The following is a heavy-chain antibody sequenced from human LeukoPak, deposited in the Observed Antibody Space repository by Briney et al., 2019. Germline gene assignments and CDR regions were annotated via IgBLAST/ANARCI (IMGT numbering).Heavy chain of an antibody. CDR1: GFSFSNYW. Sequence: PGGSLRLSCAVSGFSFSNYWMSWVRQAPGKGLEWVANIKQDGSDKYYVDSVKGRFTMSRDNAKNSLYLQMNSLRAEDTAVYYCATYINAVDFWGQGTLVTVSS. CDR2: IKQDGSDK. D-gene: IGHD2-21*01. V-gene: IGHV3-7*01. CDR3: ATYINAVDF. J-gene: IGHJ4*02.